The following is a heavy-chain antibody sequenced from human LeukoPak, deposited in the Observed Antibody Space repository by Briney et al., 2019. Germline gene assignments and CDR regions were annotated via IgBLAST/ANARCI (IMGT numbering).Heavy chain of an antibody. D-gene: IGHD3-3*01. CDR3: ARNYPEWSHLRYFHYYYMDV. J-gene: IGHJ6*03. Sequence: SETLSLTXTVPDGSISSYTWTWIRQPAGKGLEWIGRIYSSGTTIYNPSLKSRVTMSVDTSKNQFSLNMSSVCPADTAVYYCARNYPEWSHLRYFHYYYMDVWSKGTTVTVSS. CDR2: IYSSGTT. CDR1: DGSISSYT. V-gene: IGHV4-4*07.